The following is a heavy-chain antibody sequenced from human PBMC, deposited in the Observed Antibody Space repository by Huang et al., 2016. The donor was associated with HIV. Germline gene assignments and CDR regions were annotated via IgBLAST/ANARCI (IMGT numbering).Heavy chain of an antibody. CDR3: ARDSYYYDSSGYFGY. D-gene: IGHD3-22*01. J-gene: IGHJ4*02. CDR1: EYTFTGYY. V-gene: IGHV1-2*02. Sequence: QVQLVQSGAEVKKPGASVKVSCKASEYTFTGYYMHWVRQAPGQGLEWMGWINPNSGDTHYAQKFQGRVTMTRDTSISTAYMELSRLRSDDTAVYYCARDSYYYDSSGYFGYWGQGTLVTVSS. CDR2: INPNSGDT.